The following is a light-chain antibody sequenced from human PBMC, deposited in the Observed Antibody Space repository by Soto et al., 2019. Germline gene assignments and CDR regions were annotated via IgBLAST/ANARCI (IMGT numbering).Light chain of an antibody. J-gene: IGKJ1*01. CDR1: QSISDW. CDR2: DAS. V-gene: IGKV1-5*01. CDR3: QQYDSYSGT. Sequence: DIQLTQSPSTLSAYVGDRVNITCRASQSISDWLAWYQQKAGKAPNLLIYDASSLQSGVPSRFSGSGSGTEFTLTISSLQPDDFATYYCQQYDSYSGTFGQGTKVDNK.